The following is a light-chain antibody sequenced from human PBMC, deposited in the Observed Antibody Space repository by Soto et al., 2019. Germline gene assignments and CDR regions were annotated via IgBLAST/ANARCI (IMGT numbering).Light chain of an antibody. CDR2: KAS. CDR3: QQYNSYSAAT. V-gene: IGKV1-5*03. Sequence: DIQMTQSPSTLSASVGERVTITCRASQSISSWLAWYQQKPGKAPKLLIYKASSLESGVPSRFSGSGSGTEFTLTISSLHPDDFATYYCQQYNSYSAATFCQGTNADI. J-gene: IGKJ1*01. CDR1: QSISSW.